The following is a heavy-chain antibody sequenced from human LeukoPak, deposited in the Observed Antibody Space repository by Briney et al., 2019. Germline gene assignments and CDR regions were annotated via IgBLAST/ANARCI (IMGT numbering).Heavy chain of an antibody. J-gene: IGHJ6*03. Sequence: SQTLSLTCTFSGGSISSGDYYWSWIRQPPGKGLEWIGYIYYSGSTYYNPSLKSRVTISVDTSKNQFSLKLSSVTAADTAVYYCARTPWGNRGIYYMDVWGKGTTVTV. CDR1: GGSISSGDYY. CDR3: ARTPWGNRGIYYMDV. V-gene: IGHV4-30-4*08. D-gene: IGHD3-16*01. CDR2: IYYSGST.